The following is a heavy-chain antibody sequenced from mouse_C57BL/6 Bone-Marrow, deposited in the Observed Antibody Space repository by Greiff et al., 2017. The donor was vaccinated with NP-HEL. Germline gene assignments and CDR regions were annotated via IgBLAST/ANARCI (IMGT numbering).Heavy chain of an antibody. D-gene: IGHD1-1*01. Sequence: EVQLQQSGPELVKPGDSVKISCKASGYSFTGYFMNWVMQSHGKSLEWIGRINPYNGDTFSNQKFKGKATLTVDKSSSPAYMELLSLTSEDSAVYYCASYYGSSYGYFDVWGTGTTVTVSS. CDR3: ASYYGSSYGYFDV. CDR1: GYSFTGYF. V-gene: IGHV1-20*01. J-gene: IGHJ1*03. CDR2: INPYNGDT.